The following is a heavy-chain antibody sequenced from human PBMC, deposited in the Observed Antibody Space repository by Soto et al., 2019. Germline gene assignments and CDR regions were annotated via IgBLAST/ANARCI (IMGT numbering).Heavy chain of an antibody. CDR3: ARGIMAYCGGDCYPTFDY. J-gene: IGHJ4*02. CDR2: IWYDGSNK. CDR1: GFTFSSYG. D-gene: IGHD2-21*02. Sequence: GGSLRLSCAASGFTFSSYGMHWVRQAPGKGLEWVAVIWYDGSNKYYADSVKGRFTISRDNSKNTLYLQMNSLRAEDTAVYYCARGIMAYCGGDCYPTFDYWGQETLVTVSS. V-gene: IGHV3-33*01.